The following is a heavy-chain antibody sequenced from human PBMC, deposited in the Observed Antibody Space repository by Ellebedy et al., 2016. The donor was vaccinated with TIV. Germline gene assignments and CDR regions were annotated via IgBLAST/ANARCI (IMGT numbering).Heavy chain of an antibody. CDR3: ARGGSSGSSDY. D-gene: IGHD3-10*01. J-gene: IGHJ4*02. Sequence: GESLKISXVASGFTFRSHGIYWVRQAPGKGLEWVALLSSDGSNKYYADSVKGRFTISRDNSKNTLYLQMNSLRTDDMAAYYCARGGSSGSSDYWGQGTLVTVSS. CDR2: LSSDGSNK. V-gene: IGHV3-30*03. CDR1: GFTFRSHG.